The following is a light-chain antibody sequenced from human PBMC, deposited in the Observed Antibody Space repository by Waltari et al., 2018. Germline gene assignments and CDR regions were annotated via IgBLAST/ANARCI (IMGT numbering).Light chain of an antibody. V-gene: IGKV3-20*01. CDR2: GAS. Sequence: IVLTQSPGNLSLSPGERVTLSCRASQSINRALAWYQQKPGQAPRLLIYGASIRATGIPDRVSGSGSGTDFTLTISSLEPEDFAVYFCQHYVRLPATFGQGTKVEIK. CDR3: QHYVRLPAT. CDR1: QSINRA. J-gene: IGKJ1*01.